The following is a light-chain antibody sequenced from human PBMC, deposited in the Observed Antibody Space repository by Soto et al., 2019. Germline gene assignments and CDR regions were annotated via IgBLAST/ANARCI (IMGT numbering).Light chain of an antibody. J-gene: IGLJ2*01. CDR3: CSYAGSYTWV. CDR1: SSDVGAYDY. CDR2: DVT. V-gene: IGLV2-11*01. Sequence: QSALTQPRSVSESPGQSVTISCTRTSSDVGAYDYVSWYQQHPGKAPQLMIYDVTKRPSGVPHRFSGSRSGNTASLTISGLQAEDDADYYCCSYAGSYTWVFGGGTKLTVL.